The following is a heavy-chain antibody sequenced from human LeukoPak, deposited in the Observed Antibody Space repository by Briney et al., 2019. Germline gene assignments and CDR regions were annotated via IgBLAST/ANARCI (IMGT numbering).Heavy chain of an antibody. CDR3: AREAVTIFGVVIKGESFGYYFDY. J-gene: IGHJ4*02. CDR2: INPNSGGT. D-gene: IGHD3-3*01. V-gene: IGHV1-2*06. Sequence: ASVKVSCKASGYTFTGYYMHWVRQAPGQGLEWMGRINPNSGGTNYAQKFQGRVTMTRDTSISTAYMELSRLRSDDTAVYYCAREAVTIFGVVIKGESFGYYFDYWGQGILVTVSS. CDR1: GYTFTGYY.